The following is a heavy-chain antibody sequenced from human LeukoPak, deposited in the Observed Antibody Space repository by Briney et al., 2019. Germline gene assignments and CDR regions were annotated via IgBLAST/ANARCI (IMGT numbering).Heavy chain of an antibody. CDR1: GFTFSSYA. V-gene: IGHV3-23*01. J-gene: IGHJ4*02. CDR2: ISGSGVAT. Sequence: QAGGSLRLSCAASGFTFSSYAMSWVRQAPGKGLEWVSAISGSGVATYYADSVKGRFTISRDNSKNTLYLQMNSLRAGDTAVYYCAKGNYDFWSGYPGLSYFDYWGQGTPVTVSS. CDR3: AKGNYDFWSGYPGLSYFDY. D-gene: IGHD3-3*01.